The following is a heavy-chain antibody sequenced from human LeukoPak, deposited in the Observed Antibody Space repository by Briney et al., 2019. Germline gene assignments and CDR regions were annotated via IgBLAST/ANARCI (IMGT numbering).Heavy chain of an antibody. J-gene: IGHJ4*02. CDR2: TNHSGST. Sequence: PSETLSLTCAVYGGSFSGYYWSWIRQPPGKGMEWIGETNHSGSTNYNPSLKSRVTISVDTSKNQFSLKLSSVTAADTAVYYCARGPKVAANFDYWGQGTLVTVSS. V-gene: IGHV4-34*01. D-gene: IGHD6-19*01. CDR3: ARGPKVAANFDY. CDR1: GGSFSGYY.